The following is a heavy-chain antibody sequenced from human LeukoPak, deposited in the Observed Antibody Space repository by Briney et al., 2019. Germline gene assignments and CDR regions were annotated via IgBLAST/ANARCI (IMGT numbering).Heavy chain of an antibody. Sequence: GRSLRLSCAASGFTFDDYAMHWVRQAPGKGLEWVSGISWNSGSIGYADSVKGRFTISRDNAKNSLYLQMNSLRAEDTALYYCAKDARYCSGGSCYLGAGRFDPWGQGTLVTVSS. CDR1: GFTFDDYA. J-gene: IGHJ5*02. CDR3: AKDARYCSGGSCYLGAGRFDP. CDR2: ISWNSGSI. V-gene: IGHV3-9*01. D-gene: IGHD2-15*01.